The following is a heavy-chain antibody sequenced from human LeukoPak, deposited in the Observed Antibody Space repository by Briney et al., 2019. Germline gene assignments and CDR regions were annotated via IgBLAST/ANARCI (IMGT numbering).Heavy chain of an antibody. D-gene: IGHD3-10*01. CDR3: AGHYYGSGSYTQDAFDI. CDR1: GGSISSYY. Sequence: PSETLSLTCTVSGGSISSYYWSWIRQPPGKGLQWIGYIYYRGNTNYNPSLKSRVTISVDTSKNQFSLKLSSVTAADTAVYYCAGHYYGSGSYTQDAFDIWGQGTMVTVSS. CDR2: IYYRGNT. V-gene: IGHV4-59*08. J-gene: IGHJ3*02.